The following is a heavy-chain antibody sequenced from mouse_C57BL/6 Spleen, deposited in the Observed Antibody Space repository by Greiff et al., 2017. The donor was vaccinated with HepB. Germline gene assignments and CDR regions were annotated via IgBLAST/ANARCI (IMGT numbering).Heavy chain of an antibody. D-gene: IGHD2-4*01. J-gene: IGHJ2*01. CDR2: ISNGGGST. V-gene: IGHV5-12*01. CDR1: GFTFSDYY. Sequence: EVMLVESGGGLVQPGGSLKLSCAASGFTFSDYYMYWVRQTPEKRLEWVAYISNGGGSTYYPDTVKGRFTISRDNAKNTLYLQMSRLKSEDTAMYYCARRGGGNDFFFDYWGQGTTLTVSS. CDR3: ARRGGGNDFFFDY.